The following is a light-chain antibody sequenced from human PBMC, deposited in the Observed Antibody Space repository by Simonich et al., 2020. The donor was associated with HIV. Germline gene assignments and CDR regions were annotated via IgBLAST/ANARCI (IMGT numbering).Light chain of an antibody. CDR3: QQYYTTPRT. CDR2: AAS. J-gene: IGKJ1*01. V-gene: IGKV1D-16*01. Sequence: DIQMTPSPSSVSASVGDRVTITCRASQGINNWLAWYQPKPGKAPKFLIYAASSLQSGVPSRFSGSGSGTDFTLTISSLQAEDVAVYYCQQYYTTPRTFGQGTKVEIK. CDR1: QGINNW.